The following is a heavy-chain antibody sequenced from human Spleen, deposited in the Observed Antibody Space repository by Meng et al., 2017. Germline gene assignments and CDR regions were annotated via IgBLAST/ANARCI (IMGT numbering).Heavy chain of an antibody. CDR3: ARGWKETSSIAARRNGFNP. Sequence: VQLQQWGSGLLKPSEPLSLICAVYDGSFSDYYWSWIRQPPGKGLEWIGEINHSGSTNYNPSLKSRVTISVDTSKNQFSLKLSSVTAADTAVYYCARGWKETSSIAARRNGFNPWGQGTLVTVSS. J-gene: IGHJ5*02. V-gene: IGHV4-34*01. CDR1: DGSFSDYY. CDR2: INHSGST. D-gene: IGHD6-6*01.